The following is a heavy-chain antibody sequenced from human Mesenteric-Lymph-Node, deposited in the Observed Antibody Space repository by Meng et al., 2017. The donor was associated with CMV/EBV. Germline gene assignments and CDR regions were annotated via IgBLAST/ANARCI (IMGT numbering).Heavy chain of an antibody. CDR1: FSRYA. CDR3: AGRYCSSTSCYREINWFDP. CDR2: IIPIFGTA. V-gene: IGHV1-69*05. Sequence: FSRYAIRLVRQAPGQGLEWMGGIIPIFGTANYAQKFQGRVTITTDESTSTAYMGLSSLRSEDTAVYYCAGRYCSSTSCYREINWFDPWGQGTLVTVSS. D-gene: IGHD2-2*02. J-gene: IGHJ5*02.